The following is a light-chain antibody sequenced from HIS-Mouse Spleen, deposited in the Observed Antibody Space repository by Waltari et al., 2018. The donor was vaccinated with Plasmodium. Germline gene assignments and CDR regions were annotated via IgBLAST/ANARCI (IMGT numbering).Light chain of an antibody. CDR1: QSVSSY. J-gene: IGKJ4*01. Sequence: EFVLTQSPATLSLSPGERATISCRASQSVSSYLAWYHQKPGQAPRLLIYDASNRATDIPDRFSGSGSGTDFTLTISRLEPEDFAVYYCQQRSNWPLTFGGGTKVEIK. CDR2: DAS. CDR3: QQRSNWPLT. V-gene: IGKV3-11*01.